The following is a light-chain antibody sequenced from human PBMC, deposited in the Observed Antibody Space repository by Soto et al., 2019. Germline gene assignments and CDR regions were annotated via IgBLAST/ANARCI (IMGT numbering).Light chain of an antibody. V-gene: IGKV1-33*01. CDR1: QYISNW. CDR3: QQYENLPT. J-gene: IGKJ5*01. Sequence: DIQMTQSPSTLSAGVGDRVTISCRASQYISNWLAWYQQKPGRAPKLLIYDASNLEAGVPSRFRGSGSGTDFTFTISRLQPEDIATYYCQQYENLPTFGQGTRLEIK. CDR2: DAS.